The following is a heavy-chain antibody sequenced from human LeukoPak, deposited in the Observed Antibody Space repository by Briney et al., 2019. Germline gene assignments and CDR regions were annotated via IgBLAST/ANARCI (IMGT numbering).Heavy chain of an antibody. CDR2: ISYDGSNK. D-gene: IGHD2-21*02. Sequence: GGSLRLSCAASGFTFSSYAMHWVRQAPGKGLEWVAVISYDGSNKYYADSVKGRFTISRDNSKNTLYLQVNSLRAEDTAVYYCARDAAPPYCGGDCYSWAFDIWGQGTMVTVSS. CDR1: GFTFSSYA. J-gene: IGHJ3*02. V-gene: IGHV3-30*04. CDR3: ARDAAPPYCGGDCYSWAFDI.